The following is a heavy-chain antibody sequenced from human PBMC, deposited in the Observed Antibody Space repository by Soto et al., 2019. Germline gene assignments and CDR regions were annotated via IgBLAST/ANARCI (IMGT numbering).Heavy chain of an antibody. D-gene: IGHD3-10*01. CDR1: GGSFSGYY. V-gene: IGHV4-34*01. CDR2: INHSGST. CDR3: ASGYGRNFDY. Sequence: QVQLQQWGAGLLKPSETLSLTCAVYGGSFSGYYWNWIRQPPGKGLEWIGEINHSGSTNYNLSLKSRVTISVDTSKNQFSLRLSSVTAADTAVYYCASGYGRNFDYWGQGTLVTVSS. J-gene: IGHJ4*02.